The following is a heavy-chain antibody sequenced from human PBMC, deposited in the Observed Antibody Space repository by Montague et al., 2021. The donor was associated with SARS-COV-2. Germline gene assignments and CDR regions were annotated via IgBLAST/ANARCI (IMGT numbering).Heavy chain of an antibody. CDR3: ARHLRVGNRWNGFEADY. V-gene: IGHV4-39*01. J-gene: IGHJ4*02. CDR1: GDSISSTDHY. D-gene: IGHD1-1*01. CDR2: IFYSGST. Sequence: SETLSLTCTVSGDSISSTDHYWACMRQPPGKGLEWIASIFYSGSTYYNPSLKSRVTISVDTSKNLFSLQLNSVTPADTSVYYCARHLRVGNRWNGFEADYWGQGALVSVSS.